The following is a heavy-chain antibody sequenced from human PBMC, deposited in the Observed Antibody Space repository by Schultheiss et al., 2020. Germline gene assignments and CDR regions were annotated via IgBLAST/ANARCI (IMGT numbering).Heavy chain of an antibody. D-gene: IGHD6-19*01. J-gene: IGHJ4*01. Sequence: ASVKVSCKASGYNFTGYYMHWVRQAPGQGLEWMGWINPNSGGTNYAQKFQGRVTMTRDTSISTSYMELSRLRYDDTALYYCAGFYSSGADYSCHGTLVTVSS. CDR1: GYNFTGYY. CDR3: AGFYSSGADY. CDR2: INPNSGGT. V-gene: IGHV1-2*02.